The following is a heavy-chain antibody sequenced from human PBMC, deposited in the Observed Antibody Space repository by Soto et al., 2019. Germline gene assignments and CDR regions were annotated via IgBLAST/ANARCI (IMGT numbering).Heavy chain of an antibody. CDR2: ISHLEST. D-gene: IGHD5-12*01. CDR3: ARGGGYDSFDY. Sequence: SETETVTCTVSGASISYGGFSGSWIRQSPGKGLEWIGYISHLESTYFHPSFKSRLTMSIDRTRSQFSLKLSSVTAADMAVYYCARGGGYDSFDYWGQGVLVTVS. J-gene: IGHJ4*02. V-gene: IGHV4-30-2*06. CDR1: GASISYGGFS.